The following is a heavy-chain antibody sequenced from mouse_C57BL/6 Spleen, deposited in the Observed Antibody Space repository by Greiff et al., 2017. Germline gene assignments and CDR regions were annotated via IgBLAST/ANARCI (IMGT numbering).Heavy chain of an antibody. V-gene: IGHV1-26*01. D-gene: IGHD1-1*01. Sequence: EVKLQQSGPELVKPGASVKISCKASGYTFTDYYMNWVKQSHGKSLEWIGDINPNNGGTSYNQKFKGKATLTVDKSSSTAYMELRSLTSEDSAVYYCARGITTVVEGAMDYWGQGTSVTVSS. CDR3: ARGITTVVEGAMDY. J-gene: IGHJ4*01. CDR2: INPNNGGT. CDR1: GYTFTDYY.